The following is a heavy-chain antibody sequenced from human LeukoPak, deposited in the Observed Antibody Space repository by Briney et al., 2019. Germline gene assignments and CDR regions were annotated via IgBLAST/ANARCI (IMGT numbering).Heavy chain of an antibody. J-gene: IGHJ4*02. D-gene: IGHD2-2*01. CDR1: GYTFRSYV. CDR2: ISAYNGNT. Sequence: ASVRVSCKASGYTFRSYVISWVRQAPGQGLEWMGWISAYNGNTKNAQKFQGRVTMITDTSTSTAYMELRSLRSDDTAVYYCARGGGGVVVPAASDYWGQGTLVTVSS. CDR3: ARGGGGVVVPAASDY. V-gene: IGHV1-18*01.